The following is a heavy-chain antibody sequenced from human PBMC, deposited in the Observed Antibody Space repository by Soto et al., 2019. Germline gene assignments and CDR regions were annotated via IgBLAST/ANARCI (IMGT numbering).Heavy chain of an antibody. CDR3: ARDLSLRGYDILTGLAS. CDR1: GYTFTSYA. V-gene: IGHV1-3*01. J-gene: IGHJ5*02. Sequence: ASVKVSCKASGYTFTSYAMHWVRQAPGQRLEWMGWINAGNGNTKYSQKFQGRVTITRDTSASTAYMELSSLRSGDTAVYYCARDLSLRGYDILTGLASWGQGTLVTVSS. D-gene: IGHD3-9*01. CDR2: INAGNGNT.